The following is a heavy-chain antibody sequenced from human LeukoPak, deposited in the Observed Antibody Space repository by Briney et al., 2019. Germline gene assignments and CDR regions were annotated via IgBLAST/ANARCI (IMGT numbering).Heavy chain of an antibody. CDR2: IYYSGST. Sequence: SETLSLTCTVSGGSLSSYYWGWVRQPPGKGPEWIGYIYYSGSTNYNPSLKSRFTISVDTSNNQSSLKPSSLTAADTAVYYCARVPRLSGSYYGNYYYGIDVWGQGTTVTVSS. J-gene: IGHJ6*02. CDR3: ARVPRLSGSYYGNYYYGIDV. CDR1: GGSLSSYY. V-gene: IGHV4-59*01. D-gene: IGHD1-26*01.